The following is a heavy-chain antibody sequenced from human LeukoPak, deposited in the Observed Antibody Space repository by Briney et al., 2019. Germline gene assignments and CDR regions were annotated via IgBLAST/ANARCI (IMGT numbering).Heavy chain of an antibody. CDR3: SKGGQSGPWYSLDC. J-gene: IGHJ4*02. CDR1: GFPSTSYA. CDR2: ISAGGGDT. V-gene: IGHV3-23*01. Sequence: GGSPRLSSAPSGFPSTSYAMSTGPEAPGKGLEWVSGISAGGGDTYYAHSVKGRFTLSRGNFKNTLYLQMRSLRPEDTAVYFCSKGGQSGPWYSLDCWGQGTLVTVSS. D-gene: IGHD2-15*01.